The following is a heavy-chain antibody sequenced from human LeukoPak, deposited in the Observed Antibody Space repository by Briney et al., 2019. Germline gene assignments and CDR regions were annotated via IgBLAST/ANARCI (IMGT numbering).Heavy chain of an antibody. J-gene: IGHJ3*02. CDR3: ARRPGEVRGVIIPGAFDI. CDR1: GYSISSGYY. D-gene: IGHD3-10*01. V-gene: IGHV4-38-2*02. Sequence: SETLSLTCTVSGYSISSGYYWGWIRQPPGKGLEWIGSIYHSGSTYYNPSLKSRVTISVDTSKNQFSLKLSSVTAADTAVYYCARRPGEVRGVIIPGAFDIWGQGTMVTVSS. CDR2: IYHSGST.